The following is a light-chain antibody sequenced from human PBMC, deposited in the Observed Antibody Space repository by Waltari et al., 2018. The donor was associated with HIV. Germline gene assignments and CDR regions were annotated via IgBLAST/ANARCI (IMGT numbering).Light chain of an antibody. Sequence: DIQMTQSPSTLSASVGDRVTITCRASQRISSWLAWYQQKPGKAPKLLIYKAYTLESGVPARFSGRGSGTEFTFTISSLQPDDFATYYCQHYDSYSPAFGQGTKVEIK. J-gene: IGKJ1*01. V-gene: IGKV1-5*03. CDR3: QHYDSYSPA. CDR1: QRISSW. CDR2: KAY.